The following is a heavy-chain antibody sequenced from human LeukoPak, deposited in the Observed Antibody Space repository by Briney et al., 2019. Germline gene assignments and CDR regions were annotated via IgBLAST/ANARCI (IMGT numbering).Heavy chain of an antibody. CDR2: ISAYNGNT. Sequence: GASVKVSCKASGYTFTSYGISWVRHAPAQGLEWMGWISAYNGNTNYAQKLQGRVTMTTDTSTSTAYMELRSLRSDDTAVYYCARRTPVEYFQHWGQGTLVTVSA. V-gene: IGHV1-18*01. J-gene: IGHJ1*01. D-gene: IGHD2-2*01. CDR3: ARRTPVEYFQH. CDR1: GYTFTSYG.